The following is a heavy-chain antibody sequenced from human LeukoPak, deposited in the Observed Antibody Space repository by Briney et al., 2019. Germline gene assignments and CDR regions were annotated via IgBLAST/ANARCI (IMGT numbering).Heavy chain of an antibody. CDR3: ARELYVAGSGYHYYMDV. V-gene: IGHV4-4*07. J-gene: IGHJ6*03. CDR2: IYTSGST. D-gene: IGHD3-10*01. Sequence: SGTLSLTCSVSGGSISSYYWTWIRQPAGKELEWIGRIYTSGSTNYNPSLKSRVTMSVDTSKNQFSLKVSSVTAADTAVYYCARELYVAGSGYHYYMDVWGKGTTVTVSS. CDR1: GGSISSYY.